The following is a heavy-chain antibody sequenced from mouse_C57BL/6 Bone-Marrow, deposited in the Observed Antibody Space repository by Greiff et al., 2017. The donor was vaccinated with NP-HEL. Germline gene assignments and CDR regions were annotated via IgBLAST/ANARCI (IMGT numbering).Heavy chain of an antibody. J-gene: IGHJ3*01. CDR3: TTARATMVKGWFAY. CDR1: GFNIKDDY. D-gene: IGHD2-1*01. V-gene: IGHV14-4*01. CDR2: IDPENGDT. Sequence: VQLKQSGAELVRPGASVKLSCTASGFNIKDDYMHWVKQRPEQGLEWIGWIDPENGDTEYASKFQGKATITADTSSNTAYLQLSSLTSEDTAVYYGTTARATMVKGWFAYGGQGTLVTVSA.